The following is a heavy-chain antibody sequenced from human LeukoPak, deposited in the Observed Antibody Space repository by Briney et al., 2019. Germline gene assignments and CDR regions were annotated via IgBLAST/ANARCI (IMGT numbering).Heavy chain of an antibody. Sequence: GESLKISCKASGYTFTGYYMHWVRQAPGQGLEWMGWINPNSGGTNYAQKFQGRVTMTRDTSISTAYMELSRLRSDDTAVYYCARDFAIFGVAEDYWGQGILVTVSS. J-gene: IGHJ4*02. V-gene: IGHV1-2*02. CDR3: ARDFAIFGVAEDY. CDR2: INPNSGGT. D-gene: IGHD3-3*01. CDR1: GYTFTGYY.